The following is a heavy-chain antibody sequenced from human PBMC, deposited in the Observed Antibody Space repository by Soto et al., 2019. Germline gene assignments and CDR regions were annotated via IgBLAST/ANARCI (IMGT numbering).Heavy chain of an antibody. J-gene: IGHJ4*02. V-gene: IGHV3-74*01. D-gene: IGHD2-15*01. Sequence: EVQLVESGGGLVQPGGSLRLSCAASGLTFSSYWMHWVRQAPGKGLVWVSRINTDGSSTTYADSVKGRFTISRDNTKNTLYLQMNSLRVEDTAVYYCARASGSNSHFDYWGQGPLVTVSS. CDR2: INTDGSST. CDR3: ARASGSNSHFDY. CDR1: GLTFSSYW.